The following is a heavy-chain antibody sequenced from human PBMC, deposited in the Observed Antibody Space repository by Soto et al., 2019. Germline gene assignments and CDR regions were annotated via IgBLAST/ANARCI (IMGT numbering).Heavy chain of an antibody. CDR2: IYYSRST. CDR3: AGYCSSTSCYTGTDY. CDR1: GGSISSGGYY. D-gene: IGHD2-2*02. Sequence: QVQLQESGPGLVKPSQTLSLTCTVSGGSISSGGYYWSWIRQHPGKGLEWIGYIYYSRSTHYNPSLQSRVTISGDTSKNKFSLKLSSVTAADTAVYYCAGYCSSTSCYTGTDYWGQGTLVTVSS. J-gene: IGHJ4*02. V-gene: IGHV4-31*03.